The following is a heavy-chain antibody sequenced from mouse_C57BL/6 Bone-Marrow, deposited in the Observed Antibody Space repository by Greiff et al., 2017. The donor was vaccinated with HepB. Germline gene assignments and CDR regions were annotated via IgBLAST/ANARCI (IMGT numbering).Heavy chain of an antibody. V-gene: IGHV1-85*01. CDR2: IYPRDGST. J-gene: IGHJ3*01. CDR1: GYTFTSYD. D-gene: IGHD2-3*01. CDR3: ARRGDGYYGGFAY. Sequence: VKLMESGPELVKPGASVKLSCKASGYTFTSYDINWVKQRPGQGLEWIGWIYPRDGSTKYNEKFKGKATLTVDTSSSTAYMELHSLTSEDSAVYFWARRGDGYYGGFAYWGQGTLVTVSA.